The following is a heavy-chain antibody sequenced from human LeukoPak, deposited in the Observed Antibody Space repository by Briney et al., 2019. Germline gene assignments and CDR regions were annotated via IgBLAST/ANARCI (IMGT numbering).Heavy chain of an antibody. CDR3: ARVRSYFRGGFDP. Sequence: GGSLRLSCAASGLTFSSYAMHWVRQAPGKGLEWVAVISYDGSNKYYADSVKGRFTISRDNSKNTLYLQMNSLRAEDTAVYYCARVRSYFRGGFDPWGQGTLVTVSS. J-gene: IGHJ5*02. D-gene: IGHD1-26*01. CDR2: ISYDGSNK. CDR1: GLTFSSYA. V-gene: IGHV3-30-3*01.